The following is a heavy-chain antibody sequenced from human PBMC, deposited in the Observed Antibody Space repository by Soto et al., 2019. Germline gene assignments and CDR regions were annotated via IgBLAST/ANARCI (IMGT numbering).Heavy chain of an antibody. D-gene: IGHD3-22*01. Sequence: PSETLSLTCTGSGGSVSIGDYYWSWIRQSPGKGLEWIGNMYYRGGTSYNPSLKTRPTISTDTSKKQVSLRLSSVTAADTDVYYCASATGDYYDSGGYNQDYYFDYWGQGTLVPVSS. CDR2: MYYRGGT. CDR1: GGSVSIGDYY. V-gene: IGHV4-61*08. J-gene: IGHJ4*02. CDR3: ASATGDYYDSGGYNQDYYFDY.